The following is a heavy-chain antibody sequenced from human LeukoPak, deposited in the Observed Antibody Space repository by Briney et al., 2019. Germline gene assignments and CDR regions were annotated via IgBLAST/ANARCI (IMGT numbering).Heavy chain of an antibody. CDR3: AKSFSLQTFYYYYYYGMDV. CDR1: GYTFTSYG. CDR2: MNPNSGNT. V-gene: IGHV1-8*02. J-gene: IGHJ6*02. Sequence: ASVKVSCKASGYTFTSYGISWVRQATGQGLEWMGWMNPNSGNTGYAQKFQGRVTMTRNTSISTAYMELSSLRSEDTAVYYCAKSFSLQTFYYYYYYGMDVWGQGTTVTVSS.